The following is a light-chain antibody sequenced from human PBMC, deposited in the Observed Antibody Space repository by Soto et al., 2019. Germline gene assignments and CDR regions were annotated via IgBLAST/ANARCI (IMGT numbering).Light chain of an antibody. CDR3: QHYNSYSEA. J-gene: IGKJ1*01. CDR2: AAS. V-gene: IGKV1-39*01. CDR1: QSINNY. Sequence: DIQMTQSPSSLSASVGDRVTITCRASQSINNYLNWYQQKPGKAPKLLIYAASNLQSGVPSRFSGSGSGTDFTLTISSLQPDDFATYYCQHYNSYSEAFGQGTKVDIK.